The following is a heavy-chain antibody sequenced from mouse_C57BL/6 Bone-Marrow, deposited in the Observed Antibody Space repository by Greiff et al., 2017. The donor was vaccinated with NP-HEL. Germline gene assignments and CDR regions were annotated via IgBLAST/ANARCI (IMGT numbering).Heavy chain of an antibody. CDR1: GFTFSSYG. J-gene: IGHJ3*01. CDR2: ISSGGSYT. V-gene: IGHV5-6*02. CDR3: ARRNYGSSYKTWFAY. Sequence: EVKLMESGGDLVKPGGSLKLSCAASGFTFSSYGMSWVRQTPDKRLEWVATISSGGSYTYYPDSVKGRFTISRDNAKNNQYLQMSSLKSEDTAMYYGARRNYGSSYKTWFAYWGQGTLVTVSA. D-gene: IGHD1-1*01.